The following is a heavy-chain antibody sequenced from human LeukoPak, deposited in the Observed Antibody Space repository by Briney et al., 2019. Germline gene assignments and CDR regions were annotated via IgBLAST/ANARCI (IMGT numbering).Heavy chain of an antibody. CDR3: ARHMTTAHNWFDP. CDR2: INPNRGGT. CDR1: GYTFTGYY. V-gene: IGHV1-2*02. J-gene: IGHJ5*02. Sequence: AAVNVSCKASGYTFTGYYMHWVRQAPGQGLEWMGWINPNRGGTNYEQKFQGRVIMTRHTSISTAYMELSRLRSDDTAVYYCARHMTTAHNWFDPWGRGTLVPVSS. D-gene: IGHD4-17*01.